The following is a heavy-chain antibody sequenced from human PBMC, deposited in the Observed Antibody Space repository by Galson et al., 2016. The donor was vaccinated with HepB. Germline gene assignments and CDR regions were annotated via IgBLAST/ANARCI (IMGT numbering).Heavy chain of an antibody. CDR1: GFTFSSYS. J-gene: IGHJ5*02. CDR3: AKDTSRDDDQ. V-gene: IGHV3-21*01. CDR2: ISSSGRYI. Sequence: SLRLSCAVSGFTFSSYSMNWVRQAPGKGLEWVSFISSSGRYIYYADSVKGRFTISRDNAKNSLYLQMNSPRAEDTAIYYCAKDTSRDDDQWGQGTLVTVSS. D-gene: IGHD1-1*01.